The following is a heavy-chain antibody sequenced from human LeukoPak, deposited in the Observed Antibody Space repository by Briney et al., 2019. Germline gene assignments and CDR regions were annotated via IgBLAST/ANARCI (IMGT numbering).Heavy chain of an antibody. D-gene: IGHD2-2*02. Sequence: GRSLSLSCAASSFTLSNYAMHWDPQAPGHGLEWVTSTNRNGGSTGYADSVKGRVTISRDNAKNSLYLQMNSLRAEDTALYHCARGNGLYCSSTSCYIDPMDVWGQGTTVTVSS. CDR1: SFTLSNYA. CDR3: ARGNGLYCSSTSCYIDPMDV. V-gene: IGHV3-20*01. J-gene: IGHJ6*02. CDR2: TNRNGGST.